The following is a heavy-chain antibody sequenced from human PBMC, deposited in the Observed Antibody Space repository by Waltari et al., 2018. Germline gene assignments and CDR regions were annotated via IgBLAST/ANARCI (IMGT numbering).Heavy chain of an antibody. CDR2: IDPNSCAT. D-gene: IGHD2-21*01. J-gene: IGHJ4*02. Sequence: LVQSGTEVRRPGASVKVSCKASRNDISQHYLHWVRRAPGQGLEWMGWIDPNSCATNYGQKFKYRITLTWDTSVNTAYMELTRLASFDTGVYYCAREYCAGECRLFDFWGQGTGLTVSS. CDR1: RNDISQHY. V-gene: IGHV1-2*02. CDR3: AREYCAGECRLFDF.